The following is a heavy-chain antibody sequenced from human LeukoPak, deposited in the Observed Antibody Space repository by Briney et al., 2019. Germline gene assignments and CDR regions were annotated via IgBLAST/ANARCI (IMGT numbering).Heavy chain of an antibody. V-gene: IGHV4-30-2*01. J-gene: IGHJ2*01. CDR1: GGSISSGGYS. CDR3: ARGQPLFNPYWYFDL. Sequence: SETLSLTCAVSGGSISSGGYSWSWIRQPPGKGLEWIGYIYHSGSTYYNPSLKSRVTISVDRSKNQFSLKLSSVTAADTAVYYCARGQPLFNPYWYFDLWGRGTLVTVSS. CDR2: IYHSGST.